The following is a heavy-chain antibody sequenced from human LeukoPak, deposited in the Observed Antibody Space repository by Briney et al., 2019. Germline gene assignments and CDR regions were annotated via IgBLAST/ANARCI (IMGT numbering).Heavy chain of an antibody. D-gene: IGHD3-10*01. CDR3: AVSSGSYYNNYYDY. CDR1: GDTLSRFS. CDR2: IIPVLGSP. J-gene: IGHJ4*02. V-gene: IGHV1-69*08. Sequence: PRASVKVSCKASGDTLSRFSVDWVRQAPGQGLEWMGRIIPVLGSPHHAQSVQGRVTINADKSTSTAYMELSSLRSEDTAVYYCAVSSGSYYNNYYDYWGQGTLVTVSS.